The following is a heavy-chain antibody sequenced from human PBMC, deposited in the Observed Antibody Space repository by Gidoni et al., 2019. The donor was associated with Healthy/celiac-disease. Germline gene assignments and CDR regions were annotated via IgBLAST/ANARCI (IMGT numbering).Heavy chain of an antibody. D-gene: IGHD3-3*01. V-gene: IGHV3-30*02. CDR1: GFTFSSYG. CDR2: IRYDGSNK. CDR3: AKDRVYYDFWSGYSYYYYYGMDV. Sequence: QVQLVESGGGVVQPGGSLRLSCAASGFTFSSYGMPWVRQAPGKGLEWVAFIRYDGSNKYYADSVKGRFTISRDNSKNTLYLQMNSLRAEDTAVYYCAKDRVYYDFWSGYSYYYYYGMDVWGQGTTVTVSS. J-gene: IGHJ6*02.